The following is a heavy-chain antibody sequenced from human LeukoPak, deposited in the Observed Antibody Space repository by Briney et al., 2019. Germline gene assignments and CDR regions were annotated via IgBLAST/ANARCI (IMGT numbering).Heavy chain of an antibody. J-gene: IGHJ4*02. CDR3: ARAAVAGLSDY. Sequence: PSETLSLTCSVSGGSISSYYWSWIRQPPGKGLEWIGYIYYSGSTNYNPSLKSRVTISVDTSKNQFSLKLSSVTAADTAVYYCARAAVAGLSDYWGQGTLVTVSS. CDR1: GGSISSYY. CDR2: IYYSGST. V-gene: IGHV4-59*01. D-gene: IGHD6-19*01.